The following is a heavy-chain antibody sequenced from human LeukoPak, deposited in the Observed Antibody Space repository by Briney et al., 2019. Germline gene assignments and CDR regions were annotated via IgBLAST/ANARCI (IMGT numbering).Heavy chain of an antibody. V-gene: IGHV1-2*02. CDR3: ARHYGGNSAAAFDI. Sequence: GASVKVSCKASGYTFTGYYMHGVRQAPGQGLEWMGWINPNSGGTNYAPKFQGRITMTRDTSISTAYMELSRLRSDDTAVYYCARHYGGNSAAAFDIWGQGTMVTVSS. CDR1: GYTFTGYY. CDR2: INPNSGGT. J-gene: IGHJ3*02. D-gene: IGHD4-23*01.